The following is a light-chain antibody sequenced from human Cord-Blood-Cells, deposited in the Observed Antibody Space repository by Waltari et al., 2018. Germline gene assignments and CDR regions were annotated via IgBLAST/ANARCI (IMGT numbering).Light chain of an antibody. J-gene: IGKJ5*01. Sequence: IQLTQSPSFLSASVGDRVTITCRASQGISSYLAWYQKKPGKAPKLLIYAASTLQSGGPSRFSGSGSGTEVTLTISSLQPQDFATYYCQQLNSNPFTFGQGTRPEIK. CDR2: AAS. CDR3: QQLNSNPFT. V-gene: IGKV1-9*01. CDR1: QGISSY.